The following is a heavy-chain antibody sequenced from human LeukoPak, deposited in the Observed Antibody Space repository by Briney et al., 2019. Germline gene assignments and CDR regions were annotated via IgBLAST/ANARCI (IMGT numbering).Heavy chain of an antibody. D-gene: IGHD3-10*01. CDR2: IWDDGNNK. J-gene: IGHJ4*02. CDR1: GFTFTTYV. CDR3: AKDGGSGILY. V-gene: IGHV3-33*03. Sequence: GGSLRLSCAASGFTFTTYVMHWVRQAPGKGLDWVALIWDDGNNKYYADSVKGRFTVSRDNAKNSLYLQMNSLRAEDTAIYYCAKDGGSGILYWGQGTLVTVSS.